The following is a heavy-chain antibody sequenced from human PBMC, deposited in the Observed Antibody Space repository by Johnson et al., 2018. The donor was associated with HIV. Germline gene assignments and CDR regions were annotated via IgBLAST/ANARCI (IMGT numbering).Heavy chain of an antibody. CDR1: GFTVSSNY. CDR2: IDTAGNT. V-gene: IGHV3-66*01. D-gene: IGHD3-10*01. J-gene: IGHJ3*02. CDR3: ARDRGISGAFDI. Sequence: VQLVESGGGLVRPGGSLRLSCTASGFTVSSNYMSWVRQAPGKGLEWVSVIDTAGNTYYADSVKGRFTISRDNSKNTLYLQMNSLRVEDTAVYYCARDRGISGAFDIWGQGTMVTVSS.